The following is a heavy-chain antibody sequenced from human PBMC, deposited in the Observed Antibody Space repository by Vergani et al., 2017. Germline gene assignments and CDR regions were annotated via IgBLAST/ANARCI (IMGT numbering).Heavy chain of an antibody. CDR1: GFTVSSNY. D-gene: IGHD3-3*01. CDR2: IFSDYST. Sequence: EVQLVETGGGLIQPGGSLRLSCAASGFTVSSNYMSWVRQAPGEGLEWVSIIFSDYSTYYADSVKGRFTISRDNSKNTLYLQMNSLRAEDTAVYYCAGGEWLAPYYFDYWGQGTLVTVSS. CDR3: AGGEWLAPYYFDY. V-gene: IGHV3-53*02. J-gene: IGHJ4*02.